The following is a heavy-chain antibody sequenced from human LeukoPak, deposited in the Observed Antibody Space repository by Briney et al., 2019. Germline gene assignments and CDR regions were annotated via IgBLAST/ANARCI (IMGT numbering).Heavy chain of an antibody. Sequence: ASVKVSCKASGYTFTGYYMHRVRQAPGQGLEWMGWINPNSGDTKYAQKFQGRVTMTRDTSMSTAYMELSRLTSDDTAVYYCARTVGYYGSGSYYVDYWGQGTLVTVSS. J-gene: IGHJ4*02. D-gene: IGHD3-10*01. CDR2: INPNSGDT. CDR3: ARTVGYYGSGSYYVDY. V-gene: IGHV1-2*02. CDR1: GYTFTGYY.